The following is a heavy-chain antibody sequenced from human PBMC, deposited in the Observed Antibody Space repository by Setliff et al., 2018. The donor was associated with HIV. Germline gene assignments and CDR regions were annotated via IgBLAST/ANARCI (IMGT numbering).Heavy chain of an antibody. CDR3: ARHSSMTTVTFDS. D-gene: IGHD4-17*01. V-gene: IGHV4-34*01. J-gene: IGHJ4*02. CDR1: GGSFSGYY. Sequence: PSETLSLTCAVYGGSFSGYYWSWIRQPPGKGLEWIGEINHIGSTKYNPSLESRLTISVDTSKNQFSLKLNSVTAADTAVYYCARHSSMTTVTFDSWGQGTLVTVSS. CDR2: INHIGST.